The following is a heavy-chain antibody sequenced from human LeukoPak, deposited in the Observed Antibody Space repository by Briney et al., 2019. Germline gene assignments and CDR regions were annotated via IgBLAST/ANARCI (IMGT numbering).Heavy chain of an antibody. CDR2: IRYDGSNK. J-gene: IGHJ4*02. D-gene: IGHD5-12*01. CDR3: AGTRGYSGYDPNVDY. CDR1: GFTFSSYG. V-gene: IGHV3-30*02. Sequence: PGGSLRLSCAASGFTFSSYGMHWVRQAPGKGLEWVAFIRYDGSNKYYADSVKGRFTISRDNAKNSLYLQMNSLRAEDTAVYYCAGTRGYSGYDPNVDYWGQGTLVTVSS.